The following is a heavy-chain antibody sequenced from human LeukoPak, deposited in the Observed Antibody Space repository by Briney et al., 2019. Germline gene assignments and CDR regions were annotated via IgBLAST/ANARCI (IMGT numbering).Heavy chain of an antibody. CDR3: TRDSGYNAFDI. Sequence: PGGSLRLSCAASGFTFSSYSMNWVRQAPGKGLEWVSSISSSSYIYYADSVKGRFTISRDNAKNSLYLQVNSLRGEDTAVYYCTRDSGYNAFDIWGQGTMVTVSS. J-gene: IGHJ3*02. CDR1: GFTFSSYS. V-gene: IGHV3-21*01. D-gene: IGHD5-12*01. CDR2: ISSSSYI.